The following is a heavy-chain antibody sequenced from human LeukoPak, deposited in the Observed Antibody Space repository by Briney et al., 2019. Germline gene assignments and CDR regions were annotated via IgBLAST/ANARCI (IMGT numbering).Heavy chain of an antibody. CDR2: IYNSGTT. Sequence: PSETLSLTCTVSGGSITNRDYYWGWIRQSPGKGLEWIGTIYNSGTTYYDPSLKSRVTISVDTSKNQFSLKLNSVTAADTAVYFCARDSYDSGSYYSYYYNGMGVWGQGTTVTVSS. J-gene: IGHJ6*02. V-gene: IGHV4-39*07. CDR3: ARDSYDSGSYYSYYYNGMGV. CDR1: GGSITNRDYY. D-gene: IGHD3-10*01.